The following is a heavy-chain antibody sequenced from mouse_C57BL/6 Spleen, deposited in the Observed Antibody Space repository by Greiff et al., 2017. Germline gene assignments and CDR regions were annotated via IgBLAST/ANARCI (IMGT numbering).Heavy chain of an antibody. V-gene: IGHV5-17*01. CDR3: ARPEAYDYDGGFAY. Sequence: EVHLVESGGGLVKPGGSLKLSCAASGFTFSDYGMHWVRQAPEKGLEWVAYISSGSSTIYYADTVKGRFTISRDNAKYTLFLQMTSLRSEDTAMYYCARPEAYDYDGGFAYWGQGTLVTVSA. CDR2: ISSGSSTI. CDR1: GFTFSDYG. D-gene: IGHD2-4*01. J-gene: IGHJ3*01.